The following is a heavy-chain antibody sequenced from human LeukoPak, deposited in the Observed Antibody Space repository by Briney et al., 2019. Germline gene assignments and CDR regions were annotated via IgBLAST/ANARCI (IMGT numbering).Heavy chain of an antibody. CDR1: GGSISSYY. CDR2: IYYSGST. J-gene: IGHJ3*02. D-gene: IGHD2-15*01. V-gene: IGHV4-59*01. CDR3: AGREVVAATPYAFDI. Sequence: PSETLSLTCTVSGGSISSYYWSWIRQPPGKGLEWIGYIYYSGSTNYNPSLKSRVTISVDTSKNQFSLKLSSVTAADTAVYYCAGREVVAATPYAFDIWGQGTMVTVSS.